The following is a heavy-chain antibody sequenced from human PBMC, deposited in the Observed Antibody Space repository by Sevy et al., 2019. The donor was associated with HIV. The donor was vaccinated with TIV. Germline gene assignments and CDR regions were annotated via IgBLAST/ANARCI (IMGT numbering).Heavy chain of an antibody. CDR3: AREVGGDYSNHDAFDI. Sequence: ASVKVSCKASGGTISSYAISWVRQAPGQGLEWMGGIIPIFGTANYAQKFQGRVTITADESTSTAYMELSSLRSEDTAGYYCAREVGGDYSNHDAFDIWGQGTMVTVSS. J-gene: IGHJ3*02. CDR1: GGTISSYA. CDR2: IIPIFGTA. V-gene: IGHV1-69*13. D-gene: IGHD4-17*01.